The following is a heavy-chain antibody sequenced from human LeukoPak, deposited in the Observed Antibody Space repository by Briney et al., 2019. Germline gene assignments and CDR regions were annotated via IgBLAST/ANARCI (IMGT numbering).Heavy chain of an antibody. CDR1: GFTFSSYA. Sequence: PGGSLRLSCAASGFTFSSYAMSWVRQAPGKGLEWVSVIYSGGSTYYADSVKGRFTISRDNSKNTLYLQMNSLRAEDTAVYYCTKVRSGSSNWALRVFDYWGQGALVTVSS. CDR3: TKVRSGSSNWALRVFDY. V-gene: IGHV3-23*03. J-gene: IGHJ4*02. D-gene: IGHD4-11*01. CDR2: IYSGGST.